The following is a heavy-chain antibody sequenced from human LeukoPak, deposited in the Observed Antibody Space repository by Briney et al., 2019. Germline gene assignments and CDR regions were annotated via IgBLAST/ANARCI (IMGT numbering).Heavy chain of an antibody. Sequence: GGSLRLSCAASGFTFSSHAMSWVRQAPGKGLEWVSAISGSGGSTYYADSVKGRFTISRDNSKNTLYLQMNSLRAEDTAVYYCAKDAERMSSWYSIPINYFDYWGQGTLVTVSS. CDR2: ISGSGGST. D-gene: IGHD6-13*01. CDR1: GFTFSSHA. CDR3: AKDAERMSSWYSIPINYFDY. J-gene: IGHJ4*02. V-gene: IGHV3-23*01.